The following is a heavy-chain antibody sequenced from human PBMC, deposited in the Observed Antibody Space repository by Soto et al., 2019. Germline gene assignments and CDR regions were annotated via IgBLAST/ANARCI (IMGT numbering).Heavy chain of an antibody. CDR3: AKGRGGSGSLTPRVDF. D-gene: IGHD3-10*01. CDR1: GFTFNNYA. V-gene: IGHV3-23*01. Sequence: EVQLLESGGGLVQPGGSLRLSCAASGFTFNNYAMTWVRQAPGKGLEWVSAISGGGDTTCYADSVKGRFTVSRDGSKNTLYLQMSSLRAEDPALYYCAKGRGGSGSLTPRVDFWGQGTLVTVSS. J-gene: IGHJ4*02. CDR2: ISGGGDTT.